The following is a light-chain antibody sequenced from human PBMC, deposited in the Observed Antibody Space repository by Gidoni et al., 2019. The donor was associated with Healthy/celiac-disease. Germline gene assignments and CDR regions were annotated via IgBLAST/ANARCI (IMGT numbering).Light chain of an antibody. Sequence: EIVMTQSPATLSVSPGERATLSCRASQSVSSNLAWYQQKPGQAPRLLIYGASTRATGIPARFSGSGSGTDFTLTISSLQSEDFAVYYCQQYNSWPRTFGQXTKVEIK. CDR1: QSVSSN. J-gene: IGKJ1*01. CDR2: GAS. V-gene: IGKV3-15*01. CDR3: QQYNSWPRT.